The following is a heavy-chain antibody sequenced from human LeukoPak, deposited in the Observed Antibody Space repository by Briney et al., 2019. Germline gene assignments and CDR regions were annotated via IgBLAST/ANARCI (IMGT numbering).Heavy chain of an antibody. V-gene: IGHV4-38-2*01. CDR2: IYHSGNT. CDR1: GSSISSGNY. Sequence: SETLSVTCGVSGSSISSGNYWGWIRPPPGQGLEWIGTIYHSGNTYYNPSLKSRVTLSVDTSKNQFSLNLNSVTAADTAVYFCARGGFCSGPTCYSLWFWGPGSLVTVSS. J-gene: IGHJ4*02. CDR3: ARGGFCSGPTCYSLWF. D-gene: IGHD2-15*01.